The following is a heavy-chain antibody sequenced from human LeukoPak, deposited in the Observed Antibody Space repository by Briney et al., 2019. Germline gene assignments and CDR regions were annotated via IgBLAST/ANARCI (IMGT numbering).Heavy chain of an antibody. CDR2: VSDSGDYT. CDR1: GFTFASYA. D-gene: IGHD5-24*01. CDR3: AHTTIRGPFDY. J-gene: IGHJ4*02. Sequence: PGGSLRLSCAASGFTFASYAMGWVRQAPGKGLDWVSGVSDSGDYTYYADSVKGRFTISRDDSKNTLYLQMNSLRAEDTAIYYCAHTTIRGPFDYWGQGTLVTVSS. V-gene: IGHV3-23*01.